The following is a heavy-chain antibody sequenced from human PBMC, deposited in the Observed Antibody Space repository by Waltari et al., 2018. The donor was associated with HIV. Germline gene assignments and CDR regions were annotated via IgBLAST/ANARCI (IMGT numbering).Heavy chain of an antibody. Sequence: QLQLVQAEAEGTKPPASVTGSCRTSVKPLTSYDISWVRQAPGQGLEWMGWISVYNGNTNYARKLQGRVTMTTDTSTSTAYMELRSLRSDDTAVYYCGRRPLSRWELPPDGYWGQGTLVTVSS. D-gene: IGHD1-26*01. CDR3: GRRPLSRWELPPDGY. CDR2: ISVYNGNT. V-gene: IGHV1-18*04. J-gene: IGHJ4*02. CDR1: VKPLTSYD.